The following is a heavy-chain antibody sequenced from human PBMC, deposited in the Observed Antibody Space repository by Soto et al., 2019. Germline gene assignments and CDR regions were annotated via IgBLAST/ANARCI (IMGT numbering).Heavy chain of an antibody. CDR1: GFTFSNYW. V-gene: IGHV3-74*01. J-gene: IGHJ4*02. CDR3: VRDSDGDY. Sequence: EVQLVDSGGGLVQPGGSLRLSCAGSGFTFSNYWMHWVRQAPGKGLEWVSRIDHDGTTDYADSVRGRFTISRDNAENTLYLQMNSLRPEDTDVYYCVRDSDGDYWGQGTLVTVSS. CDR2: IDHDGTT. D-gene: IGHD1-26*01.